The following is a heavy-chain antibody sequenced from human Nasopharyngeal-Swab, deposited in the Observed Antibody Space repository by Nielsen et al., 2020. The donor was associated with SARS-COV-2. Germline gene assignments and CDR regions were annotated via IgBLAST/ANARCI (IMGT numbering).Heavy chain of an antibody. V-gene: IGHV4-34*01. CDR2: INHSGST. J-gene: IGHJ6*02. CDR3: ARVATGMGFYYYYGMDV. Sequence: SETLSLTCAAYGGSFSGYYWSWIRQPPGKGLEWIGEINHSGSTNYNPSLKSRVAISVDTSKNQFSLKLSSVTAADTAVYYCARVATGMGFYYYYGMDVWGPGTTVTVSS. CDR1: GGSFSGYY. D-gene: IGHD5-18*01.